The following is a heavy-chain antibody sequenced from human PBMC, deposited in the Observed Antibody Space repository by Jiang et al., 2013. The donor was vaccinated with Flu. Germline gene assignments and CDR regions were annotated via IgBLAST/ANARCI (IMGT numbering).Heavy chain of an antibody. J-gene: IGHJ4*02. CDR2: MNPNSGNT. CDR3: GRNTLSGLDY. V-gene: IGHV1-8*01. CDR1: GYTFTSYD. D-gene: IGHD3-9*01. Sequence: SGAEVKKPGASVKVSCKASGYTFTSYDINWVRQATGQGLEWMGWMNPNSGNTGYAQNFKGRVTMTRDTSTRTVFMELSSLRSEDTAVYYCGRNTLSGLDYWGQGTLVTVSS.